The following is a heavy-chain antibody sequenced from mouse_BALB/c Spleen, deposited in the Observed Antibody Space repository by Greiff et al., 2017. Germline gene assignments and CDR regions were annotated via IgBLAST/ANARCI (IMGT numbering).Heavy chain of an antibody. CDR2: ISSGGGST. CDR3: ARHHGTGYAMDY. CDR1: GFAFSSYD. J-gene: IGHJ4*01. Sequence: EVQGVESGGGLVKPGGSLKLSCAASGFAFSSYDMSWVRQTPEKRLEWVAYISSGGGSTYYPDTVKGRFTISRDNAKNTLYLQMSSLKSEDTAMYYCARHHGTGYAMDYWGQGTSVTVSS. D-gene: IGHD3-3*01. V-gene: IGHV5-12-1*01.